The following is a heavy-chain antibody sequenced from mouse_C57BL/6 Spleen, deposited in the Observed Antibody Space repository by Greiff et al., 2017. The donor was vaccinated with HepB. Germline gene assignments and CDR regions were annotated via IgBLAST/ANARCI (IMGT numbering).Heavy chain of an antibody. J-gene: IGHJ2*01. CDR3: ARGDYGSSYGFDY. V-gene: IGHV1-69*01. CDR1: GYTFTSYW. CDR2: IDPSDSYT. D-gene: IGHD1-1*01. Sequence: QVQLKQPGAELVMPGASVKLSCKASGYTFTSYWMHWVKQRPGQGLEWIGEIDPSDSYTNYNQKFKGKSTLTVDKSSSTAYMQLSSLTSEDSAVYYCARGDYGSSYGFDYWGQGTTLTVSS.